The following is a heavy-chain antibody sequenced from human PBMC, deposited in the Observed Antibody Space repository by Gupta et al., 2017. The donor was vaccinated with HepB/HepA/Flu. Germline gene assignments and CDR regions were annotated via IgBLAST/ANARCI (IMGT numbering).Heavy chain of an antibody. J-gene: IGHJ5*02. CDR2: INPSGGSQ. CDR3: GRGAGEGANWFDP. CDR1: GYTFTSYY. V-gene: IGHV1-46*01. D-gene: IGHD3-16*01. Sequence: QVQLVQSGAEVKKPGASVKVSCKASGYTFTSYYMHWVRQAPGQGLEWMGIINPSGGSQSYEKKSKGRVTMPRDTSTSTVYMELSSLRSEDTAVYYGGRGAGEGANWFDPWGQGTLVTVSS.